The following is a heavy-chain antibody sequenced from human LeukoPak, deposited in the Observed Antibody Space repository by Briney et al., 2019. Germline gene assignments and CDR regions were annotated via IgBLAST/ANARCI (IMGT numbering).Heavy chain of an antibody. CDR2: INDNGDTT. Sequence: GGSLRLSCAASGFTFSNYAFHWVRQAPGKGLEYVSAINDNGDTTYYADSVKGRFTISRDISKNTLFLQMGSLRTEDTAVYYCARGHRSSWFDAFDIWGQGIMVTVSS. J-gene: IGHJ3*02. D-gene: IGHD6-13*01. CDR1: GFTFSNYA. CDR3: ARGHRSSWFDAFDI. V-gene: IGHV3-64*02.